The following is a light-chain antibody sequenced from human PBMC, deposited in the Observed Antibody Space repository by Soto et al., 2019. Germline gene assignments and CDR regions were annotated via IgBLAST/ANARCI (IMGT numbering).Light chain of an antibody. V-gene: IGLV1-40*01. Sequence: QAVVTQPPSVSGAPGQRVTISCTGSSSNIGAGYDVHWYQQLPGTAPKLLIYGNSNRPSGVPDRFSGSKSGTSASLAITGLQAEDEVDYYCQSYDSSLSAYVFGTGTKVTVL. J-gene: IGLJ1*01. CDR2: GNS. CDR1: SSNIGAGYD. CDR3: QSYDSSLSAYV.